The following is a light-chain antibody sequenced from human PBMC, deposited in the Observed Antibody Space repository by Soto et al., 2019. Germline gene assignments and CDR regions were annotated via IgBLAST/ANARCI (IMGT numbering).Light chain of an antibody. CDR3: LLDFRYFWA. CDR2: GAS. Sequence: DIQMTQSPSSLSASVGDRVTITCRASESISTWLAWFQQKPGKAPRLLIYGASNLESGVPSRFSGSGSGTDFTLTISSLQPEDFATYYCLLDFRYFWAFGQGTKVDIK. J-gene: IGKJ1*01. V-gene: IGKV1-5*01. CDR1: ESISTW.